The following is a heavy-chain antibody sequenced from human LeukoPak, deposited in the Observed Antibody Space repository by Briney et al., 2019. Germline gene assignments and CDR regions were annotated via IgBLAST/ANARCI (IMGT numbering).Heavy chain of an antibody. CDR1: GYDFTIVG. D-gene: IGHD6-19*01. Sequence: ASVKVSCTAAGYDFTIVGITWVRRAPGQGLEWMGWISPYNGNTRYARKFQGRVAMTTDTSTTTAYMELRGLRFNDTAVYYCARAGSGSGWYFDYWGQGTLVTVSS. CDR3: ARAGSGSGWYFDY. J-gene: IGHJ4*02. CDR2: ISPYNGNT. V-gene: IGHV1-18*01.